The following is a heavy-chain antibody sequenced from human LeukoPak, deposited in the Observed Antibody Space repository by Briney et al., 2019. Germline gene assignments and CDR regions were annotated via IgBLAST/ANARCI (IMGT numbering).Heavy chain of an antibody. D-gene: IGHD2-2*02. Sequence: SETLSLTCTVSGGSISSYYWSWIRQPPGKGLEWIGYIYYSGSTNYNPSLKSRVTISVDTSKNQFSLKLSSVTAADTAVYYCARGTKIGYCSSTSCYKAEDYYYYYYYMDVWGKGTTVTVSS. CDR1: GGSISSYY. CDR3: ARGTKIGYCSSTSCYKAEDYYYYYYYMDV. CDR2: IYYSGST. J-gene: IGHJ6*03. V-gene: IGHV4-59*01.